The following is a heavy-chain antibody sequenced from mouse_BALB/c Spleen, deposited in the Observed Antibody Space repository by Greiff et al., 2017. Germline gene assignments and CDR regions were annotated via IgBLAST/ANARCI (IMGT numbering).Heavy chain of an antibody. CDR1: GYSITSGYY. CDR3: ARGWDYYGSPFWFAY. J-gene: IGHJ3*01. CDR2: ISYDGSN. Sequence: ESGPGLVKPSQSLSLTCSVTGYSITSGYYWNWIRQFPGNKLEWMGYISYDGSNNYNPSLKNRISITRDTSKNQFFLKLNSVTTEDTATYYCARGWDYYGSPFWFAYWGQGTLVTVSA. V-gene: IGHV3-6*02. D-gene: IGHD1-1*01.